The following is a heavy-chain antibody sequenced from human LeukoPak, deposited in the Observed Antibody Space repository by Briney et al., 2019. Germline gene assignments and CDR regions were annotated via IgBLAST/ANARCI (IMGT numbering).Heavy chain of an antibody. CDR3: ARDGETLPGYCSSTSCRYYYYGMDV. Sequence: ASVKVSCKASGGTFSSYAISWVRQAPGQGLEWMGWISAYNGNTNYAQKLQGRVTMTTDTSTSTAYMELRSLRSDDTAVYYCARDGETLPGYCSSTSCRYYYYGMDVWGQGTTVTVSS. D-gene: IGHD2-2*01. V-gene: IGHV1-18*01. CDR1: GGTFSSYA. J-gene: IGHJ6*02. CDR2: ISAYNGNT.